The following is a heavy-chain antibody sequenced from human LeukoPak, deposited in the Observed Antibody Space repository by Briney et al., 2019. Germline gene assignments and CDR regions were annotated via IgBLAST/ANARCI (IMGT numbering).Heavy chain of an antibody. CDR1: GFTFDDYG. CDR3: AKGLGDYIDYFNY. D-gene: IGHD4-17*01. V-gene: IGHV3-20*04. CDR2: INWNGGNT. J-gene: IGHJ4*02. Sequence: GGSLRLSCAASGFTFDDYGMSWVRHAPGKGLEWVSGINWNGGNTGYADSVKGRFTISRDNAKNTLYLQMNSLRAEDTAVYYCAKGLGDYIDYFNYWGQGALVTVSS.